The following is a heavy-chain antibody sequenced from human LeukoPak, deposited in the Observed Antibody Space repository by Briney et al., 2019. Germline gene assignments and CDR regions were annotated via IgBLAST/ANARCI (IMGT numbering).Heavy chain of an antibody. CDR3: ARYHSSGYAWFDP. J-gene: IGHJ5*02. CDR2: IYYSGST. CDR1: GGSISSYY. V-gene: IGHV4-59*01. D-gene: IGHD3-22*01. Sequence: SETLSLTCTVSGGSISSYYWSWIRQPPGKGLGWIGYIYYSGSTNYNPSLKSRVTISVDTSKNQFSLKLSSVTAADTAVYYCARYHSSGYAWFDPWGQGALVTVSS.